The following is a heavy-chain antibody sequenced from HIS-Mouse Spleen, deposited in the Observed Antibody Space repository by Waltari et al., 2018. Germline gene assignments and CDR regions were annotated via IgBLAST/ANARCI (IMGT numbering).Heavy chain of an antibody. J-gene: IGHJ5*02. D-gene: IGHD6-13*01. V-gene: IGHV4-39*07. Sequence: QLQLQESGPGLVKPSETLSLTCTVSGGSISSSSYYWGWIRQPPGKGLEWIGSIYYSGTTYYNPSLKSRVTISVDTSKNQFSRKLSSVTAADTAVYYCARVRSSSWYNWFDPWGQGTLVTVSS. CDR3: ARVRSSSWYNWFDP. CDR1: GGSISSSSYY. CDR2: IYYSGTT.